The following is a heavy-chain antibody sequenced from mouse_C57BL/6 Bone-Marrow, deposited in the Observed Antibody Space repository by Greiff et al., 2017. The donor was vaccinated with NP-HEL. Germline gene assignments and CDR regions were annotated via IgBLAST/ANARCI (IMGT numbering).Heavy chain of an antibody. J-gene: IGHJ3*01. Sequence: QVQLQQSGAELVKPGASVKLSCKASGYEFSNYWMNWVKQRPGKGLEWIGQIYPGDGDTNYNEKFKDKATLTADKSSITAYMQLSRLTSEDSAVYFCARGAYWGQGTLVTVSA. CDR1: GYEFSNYW. V-gene: IGHV1-80*01. CDR3: ARGAY. CDR2: IYPGDGDT.